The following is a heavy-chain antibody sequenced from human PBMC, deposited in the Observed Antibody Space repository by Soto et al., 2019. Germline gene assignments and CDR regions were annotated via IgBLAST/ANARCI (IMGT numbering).Heavy chain of an antibody. Sequence: QVQLVQSGADVKKPGSSVRVSCKTSGGPFGNSAISWVRQAPAQRLEWIGEIIPVFDKANYAQNFQGRLTITADDSTATVFMQLSSLRSEDTAVYFCARLRRDWGDAFDLWDQGTLVIVSS. D-gene: IGHD3-16*01. V-gene: IGHV1-69*01. CDR3: ARLRRDWGDAFDL. CDR2: IIPVFDKA. J-gene: IGHJ3*01. CDR1: GGPFGNSA.